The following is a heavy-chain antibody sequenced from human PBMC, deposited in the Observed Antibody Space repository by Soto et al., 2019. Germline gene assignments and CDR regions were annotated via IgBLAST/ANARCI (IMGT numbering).Heavy chain of an antibody. V-gene: IGHV1-18*01. J-gene: IGHJ3*02. CDR2: INTSNDNK. CDR3: AGSTGGARIFDI. D-gene: IGHD1-1*01. CDR1: GYTFTNYG. Sequence: GASVKVSCKASGYTFTNYGISWVRQAPGEGLEWVGWINTSNDNKLYAQKLQGRLTLTTDTSTSTAYMDLRSLRSDDTAVYYCAGSTGGARIFDIWGQGTMVTV.